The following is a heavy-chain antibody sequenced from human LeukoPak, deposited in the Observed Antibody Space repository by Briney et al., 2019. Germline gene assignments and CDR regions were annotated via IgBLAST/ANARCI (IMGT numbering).Heavy chain of an antibody. CDR1: GGSFTGFY. V-gene: IGHV4-34*01. CDR2: INHNGGT. D-gene: IGHD2-2*01. CDR3: VRGGSTSWLDP. J-gene: IGHJ5*02. Sequence: SETLSLTCAVHGGSFTGFYWGWIRQCPGKGLEWIGEINHNGGTNYNPSLKSRVTISLDTSTNHFSLKMTSLSAADTAFYYCVRGGSTSWLDPWGQGTLVTVSS.